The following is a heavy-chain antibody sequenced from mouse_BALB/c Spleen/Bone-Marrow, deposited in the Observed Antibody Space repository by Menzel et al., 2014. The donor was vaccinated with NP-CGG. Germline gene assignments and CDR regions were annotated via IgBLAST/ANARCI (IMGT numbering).Heavy chain of an antibody. CDR1: GDSIXSGY. J-gene: IGHJ2*01. V-gene: IGHV3-8*02. D-gene: IGHD2-3*01. CDR3: ATYDGYCFDY. Sequence: VQLQQSGPSLVKPSQTPSLTCSATGDSIXSGYWNWIRKFPGNKLEYMGYISYSGNTYYNSSLKSRISITRDTSKNQYYLQLNSVTTEDTATYYCATYDGYCFDYWGQGTTLTVSS. CDR2: ISYSGNT.